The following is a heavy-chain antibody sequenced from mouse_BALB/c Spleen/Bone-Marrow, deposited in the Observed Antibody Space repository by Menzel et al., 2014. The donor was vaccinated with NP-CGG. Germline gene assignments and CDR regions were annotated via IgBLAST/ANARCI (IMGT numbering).Heavy chain of an antibody. D-gene: IGHD1-1*01. CDR1: GFTFSSYY. J-gene: IGHJ4*01. CDR2: IISNGGGT. Sequence: EVKVEESGGGLVKLGGSLKLSCAASGFTFSSYYMSWVRQTPEKRLELVAAIISNGGGTYYPDTMKGRFIISRDNAKNTLYLQMSGLKSEDTALYYCARRGISTSEGVGAMDYWGQGTSVTVSS. V-gene: IGHV5-6-2*01. CDR3: ARRGISTSEGVGAMDY.